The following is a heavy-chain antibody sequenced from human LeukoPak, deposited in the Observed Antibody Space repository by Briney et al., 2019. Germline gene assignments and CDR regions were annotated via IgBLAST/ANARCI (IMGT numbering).Heavy chain of an antibody. D-gene: IGHD4-23*01. V-gene: IGHV4-38-2*02. CDR1: GYSITRAYN. J-gene: IGHJ4*02. CDR2: ISHAGDT. Sequence: NPSETLSLTCTVSGYSITRAYNWGWVRQSPGKGLEWIASISHAGDTYDNAALKRRVNTSVDTSKNHFSMRLGSVTAPDTAVYFRARGAVGEFDHWGQGTLVTVSS. CDR3: ARGAVGEFDH.